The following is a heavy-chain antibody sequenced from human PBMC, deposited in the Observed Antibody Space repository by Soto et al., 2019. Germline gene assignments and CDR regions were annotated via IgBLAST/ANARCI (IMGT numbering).Heavy chain of an antibody. CDR2: ISSSSSTI. J-gene: IGHJ6*02. CDR1: GFTFSSYS. Sequence: GGSLRLSCAASGFTFSSYSMNLVRQAPGKGLEWVSYISSSSSTIYYADSVKGRFTISRDNAKNSLYLQMNSLRAEDTAVYYCARENMGVWGSDYYYGMDVWGQGTTVTVSS. CDR3: ARENMGVWGSDYYYGMDV. D-gene: IGHD3-16*01. V-gene: IGHV3-48*01.